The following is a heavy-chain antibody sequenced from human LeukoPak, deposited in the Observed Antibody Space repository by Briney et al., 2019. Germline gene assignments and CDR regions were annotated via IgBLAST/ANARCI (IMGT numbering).Heavy chain of an antibody. Sequence: ASVKVSCKASGYTFTGYYMHWVRQAPGQGLEWMGRINPNSGGTSYAQKFQGRVTMTRDTSISTAYMELTRLRSDDTAVYYCARGEAAAQQYNWFDPWGQGTLVTVSS. CDR1: GYTFTGYY. CDR2: INPNSGGT. D-gene: IGHD6-13*01. V-gene: IGHV1-2*06. CDR3: ARGEAAAQQYNWFDP. J-gene: IGHJ5*02.